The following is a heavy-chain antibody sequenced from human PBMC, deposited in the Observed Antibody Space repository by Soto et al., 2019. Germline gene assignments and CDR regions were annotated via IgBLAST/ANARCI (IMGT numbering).Heavy chain of an antibody. Sequence: GGSLRLSCAASGFTFSSYWMSWVRQAPGKGLEWVANIKQDGSEKYYVDSVKGRFTISRDNAKNSLYLQMNSLRAEDTAVYYCARDPVVVVPAAVYYYYYGMDVWGQGTTVTVSS. CDR2: IKQDGSEK. V-gene: IGHV3-7*03. J-gene: IGHJ6*02. CDR1: GFTFSSYW. CDR3: ARDPVVVVPAAVYYYYYGMDV. D-gene: IGHD2-2*01.